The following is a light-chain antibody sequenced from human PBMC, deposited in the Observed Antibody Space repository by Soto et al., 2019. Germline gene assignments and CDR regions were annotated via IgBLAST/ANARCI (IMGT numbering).Light chain of an antibody. J-gene: IGKJ2*01. CDR3: QQYHNWTPQYT. Sequence: EIVMTQSPASLSVSPGDGATLSCRASQSVASNVAWYQQKPGQGPRLLIHGASTRAVGVPARFSGSGSGTDFSLTIHSLQSEDFAVYYCQQYHNWTPQYTFGQGTKLQIK. CDR2: GAS. V-gene: IGKV3-15*01. CDR1: QSVASN.